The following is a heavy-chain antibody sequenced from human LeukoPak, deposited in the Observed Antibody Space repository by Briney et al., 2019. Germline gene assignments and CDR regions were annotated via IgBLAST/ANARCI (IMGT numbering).Heavy chain of an antibody. J-gene: IGHJ4*02. CDR3: PRQSYASGWNPFDY. Sequence: PGGSLRLSCAASGFTFSNYATSWVRQAPGKGLEWVSPISGGGITIYYADSARGRFTISRDNSKNKIFLQMNSLRADDTALYYCPRQSYASGWNPFDYWGQGILVTVSS. D-gene: IGHD6-19*01. CDR1: GFTFSNYA. CDR2: ISGGGITI. V-gene: IGHV3-23*01.